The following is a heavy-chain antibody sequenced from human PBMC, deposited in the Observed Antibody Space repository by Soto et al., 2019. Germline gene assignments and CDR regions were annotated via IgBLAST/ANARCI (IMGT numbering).Heavy chain of an antibody. Sequence: GGSLRLSCATSGFTFRTFGMHWVRQAPGKGLEWVAVIWYDGSDEYYADSVKGRFTISRDNSKNTLYLQMNSLRAGDTAVYYCARDFLYCSSTSCYPSGMDVWGQGTSVTVSS. D-gene: IGHD2-2*01. CDR3: ARDFLYCSSTSCYPSGMDV. J-gene: IGHJ6*02. CDR2: IWYDGSDE. CDR1: GFTFRTFG. V-gene: IGHV3-33*01.